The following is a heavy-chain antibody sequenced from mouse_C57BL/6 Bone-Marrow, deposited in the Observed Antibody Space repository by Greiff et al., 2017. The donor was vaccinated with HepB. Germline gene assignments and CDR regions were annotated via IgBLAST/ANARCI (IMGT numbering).Heavy chain of an antibody. CDR2: ISNGGGST. Sequence: DVHLVESGGGLVQPGGSLKLSCAASGFTFSDYYMYWVRQTPEKRLEWVAYISNGGGSTYYPDTVKGRFTISRDNAKNTLYLQMSRLKSEDTAMYYCARRGNYANYFDYWGQGTTLTVSS. D-gene: IGHD2-1*01. V-gene: IGHV5-12*01. CDR1: GFTFSDYY. J-gene: IGHJ2*01. CDR3: ARRGNYANYFDY.